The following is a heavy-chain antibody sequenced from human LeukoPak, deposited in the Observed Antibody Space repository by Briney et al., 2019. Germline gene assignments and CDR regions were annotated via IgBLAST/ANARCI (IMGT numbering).Heavy chain of an antibody. J-gene: IGHJ4*02. CDR3: AKNPYEYYFDY. CDR2: INPNSGDT. Sequence: GASVTVSCKASGYTFTGYYMHWVRQAPGQGLEWMGWINPNSGDTNYAQKFQGRVTMTRDTSINTAYMELSRLRTDDTAVYYCAKNPYEYYFDYWGQGTLVTVSS. CDR1: GYTFTGYY. D-gene: IGHD5-12*01. V-gene: IGHV1-2*02.